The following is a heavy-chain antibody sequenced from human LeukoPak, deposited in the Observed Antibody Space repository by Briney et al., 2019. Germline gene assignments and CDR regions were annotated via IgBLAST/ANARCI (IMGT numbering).Heavy chain of an antibody. Sequence: SVKVSCTASGGTFSSYAISWVRQAPGQGLEWMGRIIPILGIANYAQKFQGRVTITADKSTSTAYMELSSLRSADTAVYYCARVVVAATLGEYYFDYWGQGTLVTVSS. CDR1: GGTFSSYA. CDR2: IIPILGIA. D-gene: IGHD2-15*01. J-gene: IGHJ4*02. CDR3: ARVVVAATLGEYYFDY. V-gene: IGHV1-69*04.